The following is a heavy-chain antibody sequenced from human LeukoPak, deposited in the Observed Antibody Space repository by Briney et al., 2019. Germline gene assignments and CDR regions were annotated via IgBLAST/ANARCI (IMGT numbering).Heavy chain of an antibody. V-gene: IGHV1-18*01. CDR2: ISAYNGNT. Sequence: ASVKVSCKASGYTFTSYGISWVRQAPGQGLEWMGWISAYNGNTNYAQKLQGRVTTTTDTSTSTAYMELRSLRSDDTAVYYCARGDRSGYSSGWYYYYYMDVWGKGTTVTVSS. CDR1: GYTFTSYG. CDR3: ARGDRSGYSSGWYYYYYMDV. J-gene: IGHJ6*03. D-gene: IGHD6-19*01.